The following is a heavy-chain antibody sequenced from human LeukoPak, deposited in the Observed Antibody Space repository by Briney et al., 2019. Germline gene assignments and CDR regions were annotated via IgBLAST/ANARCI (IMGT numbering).Heavy chain of an antibody. CDR1: GFSISSSTYY. D-gene: IGHD3-3*01. V-gene: IGHV4-39*01. CDR2: IYRSGTT. Sequence: SETLSLTCNVSGFSISSSTYYWGWIRQPPGKGLDWLANIYRSGTTYYTPSIKGRATISVDPSKNQFSLKVTSVTVADTAFYYCASQSGYYTIFSDGWGQGTPVTV. J-gene: IGHJ4*02. CDR3: ASQSGYYTIFSDG.